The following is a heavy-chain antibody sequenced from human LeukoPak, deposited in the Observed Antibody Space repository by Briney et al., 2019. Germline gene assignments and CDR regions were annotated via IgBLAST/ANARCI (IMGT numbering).Heavy chain of an antibody. CDR2: INQSGST. CDR3: ARLGGRCCMDV. V-gene: IGHV4-34*01. CDR1: GGSFSGYY. Sequence: PSETLSLTCAVYGGSFSGYYWSWIRQSPGKGLEWIGEINQSGSTNYNPSLMSRVTISVDTSKKQFSLKLSSVTAADTAVYHCARLGGRCCMDVWGQGTTVTVSS. D-gene: IGHD6-19*01. J-gene: IGHJ6*02.